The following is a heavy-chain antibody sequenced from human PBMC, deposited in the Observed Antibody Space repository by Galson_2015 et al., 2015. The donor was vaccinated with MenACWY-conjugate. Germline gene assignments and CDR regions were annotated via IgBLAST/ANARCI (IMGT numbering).Heavy chain of an antibody. V-gene: IGHV5-51*01. J-gene: IGHJ4*02. CDR1: GYSFTTYW. CDR2: IYPGDSDT. CDR3: ARRATSAEYFDN. Sequence: SGAEVKKPGESLRISCKGSGYSFTTYWIGWVRQMPGKDLEWMGIIYPGDSDTRYSPSFQGQVTISADKSISTAYLQWSGLEASDTAIYYCARRATSAEYFDNWGQGALVTVSS. D-gene: IGHD2-2*01.